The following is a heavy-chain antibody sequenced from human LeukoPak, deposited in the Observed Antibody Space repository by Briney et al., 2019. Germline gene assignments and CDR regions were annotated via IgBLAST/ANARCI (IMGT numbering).Heavy chain of an antibody. V-gene: IGHV4-39*07. CDR1: GGSISSSRYY. CDR3: ARDPASYSSYYYMDV. J-gene: IGHJ6*03. D-gene: IGHD4-11*01. Sequence: PSETLSLTCTVSGGSISSSRYYWGWIRQPPGKGLEWIGSIYYSGSTYYNPSLKSRVTISVDTSKNQFSLKLSSVTAADTAVYYCARDPASYSSYYYMDVWGKGTTVTVSS. CDR2: IYYSGST.